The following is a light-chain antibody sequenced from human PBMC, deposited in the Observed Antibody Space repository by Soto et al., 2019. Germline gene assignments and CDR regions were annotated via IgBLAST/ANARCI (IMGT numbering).Light chain of an antibody. Sequence: EVVVTQSPATLSVSPGERATLSCRASESVGRHLAWYHQKPVQAPKLLIFDASTRATGVPARLSGSGSGTEFTLTVSSLQSEDIAVYFCQQYNNWTPNFGQGTRLEIX. CDR3: QQYNNWTPN. CDR2: DAS. V-gene: IGKV3-15*01. CDR1: ESVGRH. J-gene: IGKJ5*01.